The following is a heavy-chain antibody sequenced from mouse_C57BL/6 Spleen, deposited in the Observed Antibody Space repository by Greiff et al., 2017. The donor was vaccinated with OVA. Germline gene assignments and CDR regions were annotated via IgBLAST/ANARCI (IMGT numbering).Heavy chain of an antibody. Sequence: QVQLQQPGAELVRPGSSVKLSCKASGYTFTSYWMHWVKQRPIQGLEWIGNIDPSDSETHYNQKFKDKATLTVDKSSSTAYMQLSSLTSEDSAVYYCARSGSNYLYAMDYWGQGTSVTVSS. J-gene: IGHJ4*01. CDR3: ARSGSNYLYAMDY. D-gene: IGHD2-5*01. CDR2: IDPSDSET. V-gene: IGHV1-52*01. CDR1: GYTFTSYW.